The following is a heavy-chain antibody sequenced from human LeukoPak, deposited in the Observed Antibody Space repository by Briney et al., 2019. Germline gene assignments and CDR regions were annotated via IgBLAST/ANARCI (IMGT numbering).Heavy chain of an antibody. V-gene: IGHV3-30*18. J-gene: IGHJ4*02. Sequence: PGGSLRLSCAASGFTFSSYGMHWVRQAPGKGLEWVAVISYDGSNKYYADSVKGRFTISRDNSKNTLYLQMNSLRAEDTAVYYCAKAGDFWSGYLSTDEKEYYFDYWGQGTLVTVSS. CDR2: ISYDGSNK. CDR1: GFTFSSYG. CDR3: AKAGDFWSGYLSTDEKEYYFDY. D-gene: IGHD3-3*01.